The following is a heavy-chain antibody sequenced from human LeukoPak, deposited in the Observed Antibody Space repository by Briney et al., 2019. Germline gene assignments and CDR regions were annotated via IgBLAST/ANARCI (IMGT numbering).Heavy chain of an antibody. V-gene: IGHV4-59*08. CDR1: GGSISRHF. CDR2: IHSSGSN. D-gene: IGHD1-26*01. Sequence: KTSETLSHTRTLSGGSISRHFWSWLRPPPGKRREWIAYIHSSGSNNYNHSLQSRVTISVDTSKNQLSLRVSSVTAADMAVYYCARHMSSGTYPMDVWGQGTTVTVSS. J-gene: IGHJ6*02. CDR3: ARHMSSGTYPMDV.